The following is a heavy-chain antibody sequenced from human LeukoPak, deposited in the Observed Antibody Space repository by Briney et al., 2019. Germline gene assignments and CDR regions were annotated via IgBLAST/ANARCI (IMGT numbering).Heavy chain of an antibody. CDR3: ARGRGYYDYVWGSYRLNWFDP. V-gene: IGHV4-34*01. CDR1: GGSFSGYY. Sequence: SETLSLTCAVYGGSFSGYYWSWIRQPPGKGLEWIGEINHSGSTNYNPSLKSRVTISVDTSKNQFSLKLSSVTAADTAVYYCARGRGYYDYVWGSYRLNWFDPWGQGTLVTVSS. D-gene: IGHD3-16*02. J-gene: IGHJ5*02. CDR2: INHSGST.